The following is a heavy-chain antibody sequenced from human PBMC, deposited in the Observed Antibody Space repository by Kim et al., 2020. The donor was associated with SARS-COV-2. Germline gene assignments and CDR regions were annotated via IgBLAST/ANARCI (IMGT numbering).Heavy chain of an antibody. D-gene: IGHD2-2*01. CDR2: IIPIFGTA. Sequence: SVKVSCKASGGTFSSYAISWGRQAPGQGLEWMGGIIPIFGTANYAQKFQGRVTITADESTSTAYMELSSLRSEDTAVYYCARAGGVVVPAKYYYYYGMDVWGQGTMVTVSS. CDR3: ARAGGVVVPAKYYYYYGMDV. J-gene: IGHJ6*02. V-gene: IGHV1-69*13. CDR1: GGTFSSYA.